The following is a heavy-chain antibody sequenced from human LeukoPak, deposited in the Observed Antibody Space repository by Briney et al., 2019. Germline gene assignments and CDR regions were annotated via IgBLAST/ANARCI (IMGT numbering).Heavy chain of an antibody. CDR1: GLSVSTNY. CDR3: AKDRVIFEAFDI. D-gene: IGHD2-21*01. Sequence: GGSLRLSCAASGLSVSTNYMSWVRQAPGKGLEWVSVIYDAGATYYADSVKGRFTISRDNSKNTLYLQMNSLRAEDTAVYYCAKDRVIFEAFDIWGQGTMVTVSS. CDR2: IYDAGAT. V-gene: IGHV3-53*01. J-gene: IGHJ3*02.